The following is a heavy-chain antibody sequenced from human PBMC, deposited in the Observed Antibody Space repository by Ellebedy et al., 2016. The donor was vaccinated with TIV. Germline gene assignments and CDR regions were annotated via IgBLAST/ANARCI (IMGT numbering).Heavy chain of an antibody. CDR2: INHSGST. D-gene: IGHD5-24*01. Sequence: SETLSLTCTVSGGSISSYYWSWIRQPPGKGLEWIGEINHSGSTNYNPSLKSRVTISVDTSKNQFSLKLSSVTAADTAVYYCARFRDGRRWLKFEDYWGQGTLVTVSS. CDR1: GGSISSYY. V-gene: IGHV4-34*01. CDR3: ARFRDGRRWLKFEDY. J-gene: IGHJ4*02.